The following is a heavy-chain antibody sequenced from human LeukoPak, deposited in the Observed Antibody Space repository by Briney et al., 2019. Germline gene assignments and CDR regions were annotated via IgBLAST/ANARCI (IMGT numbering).Heavy chain of an antibody. CDR1: GFTFSSYA. Sequence: GGSLRLSCAASGFTFSSYAMSWVRQAPGKGLEWVSAISGSGGSTYYADSVKGRFTISRDNSKNTLYLQMNSLRAEDTAVYYCAKGMYYYDSSGYYFDGDAFDIWGQGTMVTVSP. CDR3: AKGMYYYDSSGYYFDGDAFDI. D-gene: IGHD3-22*01. CDR2: ISGSGGST. V-gene: IGHV3-23*01. J-gene: IGHJ3*02.